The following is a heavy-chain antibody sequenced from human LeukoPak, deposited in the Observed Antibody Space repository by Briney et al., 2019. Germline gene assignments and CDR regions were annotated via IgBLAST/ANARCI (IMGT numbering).Heavy chain of an antibody. J-gene: IGHJ4*02. CDR1: GFTVSSNY. CDR3: AREGSSYALSGPFYFDY. V-gene: IGHV3-66*01. Sequence: GGSLRLSCAASGFTVSSNYMSWVRQAPGKGLEWVSVIYSGGSTYYADSVKGRFAISRDNSKNTLYLQMNSLRAEDTAVYYCAREGSSYALSGPFYFDYWGQGTLVTVSS. CDR2: IYSGGST. D-gene: IGHD1-26*01.